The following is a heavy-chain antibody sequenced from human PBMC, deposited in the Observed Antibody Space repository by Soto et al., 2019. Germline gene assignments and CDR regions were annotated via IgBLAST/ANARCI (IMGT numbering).Heavy chain of an antibody. CDR1: GFSLSMSGVG. CDR2: IYCDDDK. CDR3: ARGLRYCSSTNCPNCFDP. V-gene: IGHV2-5*02. D-gene: IGHD2-2*01. Sequence: SGPTLVNPTQTLTLTCTFSGFSLSMSGVGVGWIRQPPGKALEWLALIYCDDDKRYSPSLKSRLTITKDTSKNHVVLTMTNMDPVDTATYYCARGLRYCSSTNCPNCFDPWGQGTLVTVSS. J-gene: IGHJ5*02.